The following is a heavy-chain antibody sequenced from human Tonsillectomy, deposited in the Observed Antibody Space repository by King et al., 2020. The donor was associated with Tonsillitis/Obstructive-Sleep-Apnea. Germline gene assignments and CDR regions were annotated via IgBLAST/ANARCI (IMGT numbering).Heavy chain of an antibody. Sequence: VQLVESGGGLVQPGRSLRLSCTASGFTFGDYAMSWVRQAPGKGLEWVGFIRSKAYGGTTEYAASVKGRFTISRDDSKSIAYLQMNSLKTEDTAVYYCTRVLLPAWIQLWLPGAFDYWGQGTLVTVSS. J-gene: IGHJ4*02. CDR3: TRVLLPAWIQLWLPGAFDY. CDR1: GFTFGDYA. D-gene: IGHD5-18*01. V-gene: IGHV3-49*04. CDR2: IRSKAYGGTT.